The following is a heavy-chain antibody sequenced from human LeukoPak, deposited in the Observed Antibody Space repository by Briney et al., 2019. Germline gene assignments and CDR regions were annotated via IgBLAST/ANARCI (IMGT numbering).Heavy chain of an antibody. CDR1: GYTFTSHA. Sequence: ASVKVSCKASGYTFTSHALHWVRQAPGEGLEWMAWINGATGNTEYSQKFQARVTITRDTSASTAYMELSSLRSEDTAVYYCASRAWFGELNYYYGMDVWGQGTTVTVSS. CDR2: INGATGNT. J-gene: IGHJ6*02. V-gene: IGHV1-3*01. CDR3: ASRAWFGELNYYYGMDV. D-gene: IGHD3-10*01.